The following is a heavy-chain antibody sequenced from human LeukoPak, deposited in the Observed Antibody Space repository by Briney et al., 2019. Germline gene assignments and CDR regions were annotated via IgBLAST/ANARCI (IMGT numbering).Heavy chain of an antibody. V-gene: IGHV3-48*02. J-gene: IGHJ3*02. CDR1: GFTFSSYD. CDR2: IYGRGGTT. CDR3: AREPRESCAAFDI. Sequence: PGGSLRLSCGASGFTFSSYDMTWVRQAPGKGLEWVSGIYGRGGTTYYADSVKGRFTISRDNAKNSLYLQMNSLRDEDTAVYYCAREPRESCAAFDIWGQGTMVTVSS.